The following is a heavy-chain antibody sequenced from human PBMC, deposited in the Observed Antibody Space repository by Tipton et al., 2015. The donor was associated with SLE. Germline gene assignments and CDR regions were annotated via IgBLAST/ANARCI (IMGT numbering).Heavy chain of an antibody. CDR1: GGSISSGSYY. J-gene: IGHJ4*02. Sequence: TLSLTCTVSGGSISSGSYYWSWIRQPAGKGLEWIGRIYTSGSTNYNPSLKSRVTISVDTSKNQFSLKLISVTAADTAVYYCARDLTGLGFDYWGQGTLVTVSS. V-gene: IGHV4-61*02. D-gene: IGHD1-20*01. CDR3: ARDLTGLGFDY. CDR2: IYTSGST.